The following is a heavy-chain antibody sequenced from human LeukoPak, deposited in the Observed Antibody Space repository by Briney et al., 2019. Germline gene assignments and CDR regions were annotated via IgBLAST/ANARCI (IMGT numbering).Heavy chain of an antibody. D-gene: IGHD2-2*01. CDR3: ARVGRYCSSTSCYGRDAFDI. Sequence: ASVKVSCKASGYTFTSYGISWVRQAPGQGLEWMGWISAYNGNTNYAQKLQGRVTMTTDTSTSTAYMELRSLRPDDTAVYYCARVGRYCSSTSCYGRDAFDIWGQGTMVTVSS. CDR2: ISAYNGNT. V-gene: IGHV1-18*01. CDR1: GYTFTSYG. J-gene: IGHJ3*02.